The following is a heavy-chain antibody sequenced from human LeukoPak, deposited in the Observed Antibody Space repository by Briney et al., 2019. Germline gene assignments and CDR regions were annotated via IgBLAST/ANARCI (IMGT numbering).Heavy chain of an antibody. J-gene: IGHJ3*02. CDR1: GFTFSNAW. D-gene: IGHD1-26*01. CDR2: ISGSGDST. V-gene: IGHV3-23*01. Sequence: PGGSLRLSCAASGFTFSNAWMSWVRQAPGKGLEWVSGISGSGDSTYYADSVKGRFTISRDNSKNTLYLQMNSLGADDTAVYYCAKGGIVGALSGGAFDIWGQGTMVTVSP. CDR3: AKGGIVGALSGGAFDI.